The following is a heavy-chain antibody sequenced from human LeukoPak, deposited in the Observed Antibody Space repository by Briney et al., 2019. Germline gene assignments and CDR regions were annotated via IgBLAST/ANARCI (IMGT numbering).Heavy chain of an antibody. CDR1: GGSISSYN. CDR2: IYYSGST. Sequence: SETLSLTCTVSGGSISSYNWSWIRQPPGKGLEWIGYIYYSGSTNYNPSLKSRVTISVDTSKNQFSLKLSTVTAADTAVYYCARGLAISPYYYYYMDVWGKGTTVTVSS. CDR3: ARGLAISPYYYYYMDV. D-gene: IGHD3-3*01. V-gene: IGHV4-59*01. J-gene: IGHJ6*03.